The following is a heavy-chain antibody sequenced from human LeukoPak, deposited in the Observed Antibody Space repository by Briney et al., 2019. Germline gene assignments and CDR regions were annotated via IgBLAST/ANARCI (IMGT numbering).Heavy chain of an antibody. D-gene: IGHD3-3*01. V-gene: IGHV4-34*01. CDR1: GGSFSGYY. CDR2: INHSGST. Sequence: SETLSLTCAVYGGSFSGYYWSWIRQPPGKGLEWIGEINHSGSTNYNPSLKSRVTISVDTSKNQFSLKLSSVTAADTAVYYCARSLVDFWSGFHFDYWGQGTLVTVSS. J-gene: IGHJ4*02. CDR3: ARSLVDFWSGFHFDY.